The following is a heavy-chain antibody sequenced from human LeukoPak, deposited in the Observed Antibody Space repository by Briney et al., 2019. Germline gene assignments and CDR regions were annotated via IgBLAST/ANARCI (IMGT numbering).Heavy chain of an antibody. V-gene: IGHV3-30*03. CDR2: ISFDGSDK. CDR1: GFTFNNYG. D-gene: IGHD1-1*01. CDR3: AREVQLERLGFGKEGSAFDY. Sequence: GGSLRLSCAGSGFTFNNYGIHWVRQAPGKGLEWVAVISFDGSDKYYADSVKGRFTISRDNAKNSLYLQMNSLRAEDTAVYYCAREVQLERLGFGKEGSAFDYWGQGTLVTVSS. J-gene: IGHJ4*02.